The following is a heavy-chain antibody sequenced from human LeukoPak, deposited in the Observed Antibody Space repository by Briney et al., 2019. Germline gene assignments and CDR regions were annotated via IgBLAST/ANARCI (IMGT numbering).Heavy chain of an antibody. D-gene: IGHD6-13*01. J-gene: IGHJ4*02. V-gene: IGHV5-51*01. Sequence: GESLKISCKGSGYSFTSNWIGWVRQMPGKGLEWMGVIFPADSDTGYSPSFQGQVTISADKSISTAYLQWSSLKASDTAMYYCASTLYGIASHWGQGTLVTVSS. CDR2: IFPADSDT. CDR1: GYSFTSNW. CDR3: ASTLYGIASH.